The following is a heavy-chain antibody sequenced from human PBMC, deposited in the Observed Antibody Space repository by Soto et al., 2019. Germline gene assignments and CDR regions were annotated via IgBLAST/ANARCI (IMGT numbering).Heavy chain of an antibody. J-gene: IGHJ3*02. D-gene: IGHD3-10*01. CDR3: TRPRTQWFGELYAFDI. Sequence: GSLRLPCSASGFTFSGSAMHWVRQASGKGLEWVGRIRSKANSYATAYAASVKGRFTTSRDDSKNTAYLQMNSLKTEDTAVYYCTRPRTQWFGELYAFDIWGQGTMVTVSS. CDR1: GFTFSGSA. V-gene: IGHV3-73*01. CDR2: IRSKANSYAT.